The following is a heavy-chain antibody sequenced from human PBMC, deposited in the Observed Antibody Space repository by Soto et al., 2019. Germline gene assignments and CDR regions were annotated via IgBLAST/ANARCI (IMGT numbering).Heavy chain of an antibody. CDR3: ARPSSGFSFDF. Sequence: ASVKVSCKAAGYTFPNYVIHWVRQAPGQRLEWMGWINAGKANTRYSQKFQDRVTITRDTSANTAYMDLSSLTSEDTAVYYCARPSSGFSFDFWGQGTPVTVSS. V-gene: IGHV1-3*01. J-gene: IGHJ4*02. CDR1: GYTFPNYV. D-gene: IGHD6-19*01. CDR2: INAGKANT.